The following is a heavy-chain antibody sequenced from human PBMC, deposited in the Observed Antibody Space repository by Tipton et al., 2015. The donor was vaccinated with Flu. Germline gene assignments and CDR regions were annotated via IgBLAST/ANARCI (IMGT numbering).Heavy chain of an antibody. CDR2: INHSGST. CDR3: AGGRLLLFGYMHWFDP. CDR1: GGSFSGYY. D-gene: IGHD3-10*01. Sequence: TLSLTCTVYGGSFSGYYWSWIRQPPGKGLEWIGEINHSGSTNYNPSLKSRVTISVDTSKNQFSLKLSSVTAADTAVYYCAGGRLLLFGYMHWFDPWGQGTLVTVSS. J-gene: IGHJ5*02. V-gene: IGHV4-34*01.